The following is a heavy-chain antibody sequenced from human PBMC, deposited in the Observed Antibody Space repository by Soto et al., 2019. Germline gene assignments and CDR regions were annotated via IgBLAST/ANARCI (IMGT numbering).Heavy chain of an antibody. CDR3: ARGVVPAAYALNYYYYMDV. J-gene: IGHJ6*03. V-gene: IGHV1-18*01. D-gene: IGHD2-2*01. CDR2: ISAYNGNT. Sequence: ASVKVSCKASGYTFTSYGISWVGQAPGQGLEWMGWISAYNGNTNYAQKLQGRVTMTTDTSTSTAYMELRSLRSDDTAVYYCARGVVPAAYALNYYYYMDVWGKGTTVTVSS. CDR1: GYTFTSYG.